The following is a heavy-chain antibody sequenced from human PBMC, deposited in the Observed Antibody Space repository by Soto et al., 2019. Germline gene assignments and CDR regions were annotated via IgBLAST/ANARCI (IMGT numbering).Heavy chain of an antibody. CDR1: GYTFTSYY. J-gene: IGHJ4*02. CDR3: ASRRSTHSSSWDFDY. CDR2: INPSGGST. V-gene: IGHV1-46*01. D-gene: IGHD6-13*01. Sequence: QVQLVQSGAEVKKPGASVKVSCKASGYTFTSYYMHWVRQAPGQGLEWMGIINPSGGSTSYAQKVQGTVTMTRDTSTSTVYMELSSLRSEDTAVYYCASRRSTHSSSWDFDYWGQGTLVTVSS.